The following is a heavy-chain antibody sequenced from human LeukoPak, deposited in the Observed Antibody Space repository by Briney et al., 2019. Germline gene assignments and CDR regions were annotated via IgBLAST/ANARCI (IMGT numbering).Heavy chain of an antibody. CDR2: ISYDGSNE. D-gene: IGHD6-6*01. J-gene: IGHJ4*02. CDR3: ARGPNSNWSGLDF. Sequence: GSLRLSCAASGFTFSSYAMHWVRQAPGKGLEWAAVISYDGSNEYYADSVKGRFTISRDNSKNTLYLQMNSLRAEDTAVYYCARGPNSNWSGLDFWGQGTLLTVSS. CDR1: GFTFSSYA. V-gene: IGHV3-30-3*01.